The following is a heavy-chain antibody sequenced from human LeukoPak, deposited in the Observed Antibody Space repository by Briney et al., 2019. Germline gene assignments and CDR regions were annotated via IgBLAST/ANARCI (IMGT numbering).Heavy chain of an antibody. V-gene: IGHV4-59*01. CDR2: INYSGST. Sequence: SETLSLTCTVSGGSISSYYWSWIRQPPGKGLEWIGYINYSGSTNYNPSLKSRVTIPVDTSKNQFSLKLSSVTAADTAVYYCARVTSSGWYGFDYWGQGTLVTVSS. CDR1: GGSISSYY. J-gene: IGHJ4*02. D-gene: IGHD6-19*01. CDR3: ARVTSSGWYGFDY.